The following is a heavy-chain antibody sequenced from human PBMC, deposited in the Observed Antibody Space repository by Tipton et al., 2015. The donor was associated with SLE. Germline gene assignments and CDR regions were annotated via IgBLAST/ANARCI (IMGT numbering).Heavy chain of an antibody. CDR3: ARDTRGTIRYFQH. Sequence: GSLRLSCAASGFTFSSYAMHWVRQAPGKGLEWVANIKQDGSEKYYVDSVKGRFTISRDNAKNSLYLQMNSLRAEDTAVYYCARDTRGTIRYFQHWGQGTLVTVSS. V-gene: IGHV3-7*01. D-gene: IGHD3-3*01. J-gene: IGHJ1*01. CDR2: IKQDGSEK. CDR1: GFTFSSYA.